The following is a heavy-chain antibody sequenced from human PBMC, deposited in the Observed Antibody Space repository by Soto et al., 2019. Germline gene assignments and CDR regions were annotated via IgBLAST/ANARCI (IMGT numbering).Heavy chain of an antibody. CDR3: ARGRRQVNWFDP. CDR1: GGSFSGYY. V-gene: IGHV4-34*01. Sequence: SETLSLTCAVYGGSFSGYYWSWIRQPPGKGLEWIGEINHSGSTNYNPSLKSRVTISVGTSKNQFSLKLSSVTAADTAVYYCARGRRQVNWFDPWGQGTLVTVSS. J-gene: IGHJ5*02. CDR2: INHSGST.